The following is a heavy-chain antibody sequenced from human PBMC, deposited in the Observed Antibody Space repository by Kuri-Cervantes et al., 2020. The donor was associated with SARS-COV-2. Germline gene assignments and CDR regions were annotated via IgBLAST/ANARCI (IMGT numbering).Heavy chain of an antibody. V-gene: IGHV5-51*01. CDR3: ARPPGGGGQLWLPYYFDY. CDR1: GHSFTSYW. CDR2: IYPGDSDT. Sequence: KVSGKCPGHSFTSYWIGWARQMPGKGLEWMGIIYPGDSDTLYSPSFQGQVTISADKSISTAYLQWSSLEASDTAMYYCARPPGGGGQLWLPYYFDYWGQGTLVTVSS. D-gene: IGHD5-18*01. J-gene: IGHJ4*02.